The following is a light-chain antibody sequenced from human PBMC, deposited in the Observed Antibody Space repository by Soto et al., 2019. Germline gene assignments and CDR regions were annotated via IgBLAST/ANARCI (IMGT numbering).Light chain of an antibody. Sequence: EVEVTKSPATVSGSPEEGATLSCRASQSVRRNLAWYQQKPGQAPRLLIYDASTRATGIPARFSGSGSGTDFTLTISCLEPEDFVVYYCQQRSNWPITFGQGTRLEIK. V-gene: IGKV3-11*01. CDR2: DAS. CDR3: QQRSNWPIT. J-gene: IGKJ5*01. CDR1: QSVRRN.